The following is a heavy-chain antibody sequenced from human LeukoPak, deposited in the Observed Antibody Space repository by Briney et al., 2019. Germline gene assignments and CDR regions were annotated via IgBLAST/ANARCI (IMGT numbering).Heavy chain of an antibody. CDR3: ARGVYISAAHYRY. Sequence: SETLSLTCTVSGGSISSYYWSWIRQPPGKGREFISYIYYSATTHYTPSLKTRVTISVDTSNTQFSLKLSSVTAADTAVYYCARGVYISAAHYRYWGQRTLVTVSS. V-gene: IGHV4-59*01. CDR2: IYYSATT. CDR1: GGSISSYY. J-gene: IGHJ4*02. D-gene: IGHD6-13*01.